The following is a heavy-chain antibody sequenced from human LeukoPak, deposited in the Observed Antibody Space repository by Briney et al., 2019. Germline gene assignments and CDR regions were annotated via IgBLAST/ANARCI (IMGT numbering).Heavy chain of an antibody. D-gene: IGHD6-13*01. CDR2: ITAYNGNT. V-gene: IGHV1-18*01. CDR3: ARVPAYSSRGNYYHYYYMDV. Sequence: ASVKVSCKASGFTFTSYGISWVRQAPGQGLEWMGWITAYNGNTNYAQKLQGRVTMTTDTSTSTAYMELRSLRSDDTAVYYCARVPAYSSRGNYYHYYYMDVWGKGTTVTVSS. J-gene: IGHJ6*03. CDR1: GFTFTSYG.